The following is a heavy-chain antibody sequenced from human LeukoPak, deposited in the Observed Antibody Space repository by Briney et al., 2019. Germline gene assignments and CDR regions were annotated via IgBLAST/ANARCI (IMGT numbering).Heavy chain of an antibody. Sequence: SVKVSCKASGGTFSSYAISWVRQAPGQGLEWMGGIIPIFGTANYAQKFQGRVTITADESTSTAYMELSSLRSEDTAVYYCARERGAAAPFDPWGQGTLVTVSS. CDR1: GGTFSSYA. J-gene: IGHJ5*02. D-gene: IGHD2-2*01. CDR3: ARERGAAAPFDP. CDR2: IIPIFGTA. V-gene: IGHV1-69*13.